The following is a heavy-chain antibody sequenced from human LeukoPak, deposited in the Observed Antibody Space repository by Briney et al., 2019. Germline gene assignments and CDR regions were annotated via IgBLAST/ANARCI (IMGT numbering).Heavy chain of an antibody. CDR3: ARGVYWSLDY. J-gene: IGHJ4*02. Sequence: GGSLRLSCAISGFIFNTNGMNWVRQSPGKGLEWLATIAGGDESTYYADSVKGRFDISRDNYKITVFLHMNSLRVEDTAVYYCARGVYWSLDYWGQGTPVTVSS. V-gene: IGHV3-23*01. D-gene: IGHD1-1*01. CDR1: GFIFNTNG. CDR2: IAGGDEST.